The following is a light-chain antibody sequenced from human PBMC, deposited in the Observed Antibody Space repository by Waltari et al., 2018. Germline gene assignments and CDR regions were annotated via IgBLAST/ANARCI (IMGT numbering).Light chain of an antibody. CDR1: QSVGSY. CDR3: QQRSNWTPHT. V-gene: IGKV3-11*01. CDR2: DAS. J-gene: IGKJ2*01. Sequence: EIVLTQSPATLSLSPGDTATLSCRASQSVGSYLAWYQQKPGQPPMLLIYDASNRATGFPARFRGSASGTYFTLTISSLEAEDFAVYYCQQRSNWTPHTFGQGARLEIK.